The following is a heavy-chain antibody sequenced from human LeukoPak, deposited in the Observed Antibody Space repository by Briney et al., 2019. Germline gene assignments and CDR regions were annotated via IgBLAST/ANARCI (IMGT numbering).Heavy chain of an antibody. V-gene: IGHV1-8*03. CDR1: GYTFTSYD. D-gene: IGHD3-10*01. CDR3: ARSYGSGSYFDLSYYYGMDV. J-gene: IGHJ6*02. Sequence: ASVKVSCKASGYTFTSYDINWVRQATGQGLEWMGWMNPNSGNTGYAQKFQGRVTITRDTSASTAYMELSSLRSEDTAVYYCARSYGSGSYFDLSYYYGMDVWGQGTTVTVSS. CDR2: MNPNSGNT.